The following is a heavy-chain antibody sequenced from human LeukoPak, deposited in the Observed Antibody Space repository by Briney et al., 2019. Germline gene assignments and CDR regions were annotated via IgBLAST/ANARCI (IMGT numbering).Heavy chain of an antibody. CDR2: INSDGSST. V-gene: IGHV3-74*01. Sequence: GGSLRLSCAASGFTFSSYWMHWVRQAPGKGLGWVSRINSDGSSTSYADSVKGRFTISRDNAKNTLYLQMNSLRAEDTAVYYCERNLGGYSYGYLYYYYGMDVWGQGTTVTVSS. CDR3: ERNLGGYSYGYLYYYYGMDV. J-gene: IGHJ6*02. CDR1: GFTFSSYW. D-gene: IGHD5-18*01.